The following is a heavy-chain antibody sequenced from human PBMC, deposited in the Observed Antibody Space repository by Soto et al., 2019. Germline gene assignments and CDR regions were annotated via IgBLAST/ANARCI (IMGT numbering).Heavy chain of an antibody. V-gene: IGHV1-69*01. CDR2: IIPIFGTA. CDR3: ASGEFFGVVINPTYWYFDL. J-gene: IGHJ2*01. CDR1: GGTFSSYA. D-gene: IGHD3-3*01. Sequence: QVQLVQSGAEVKKPGSSVKVSCKASGGTFSSYAISWVRQAPGQGLEWMGGIIPIFGTANYAQKFQGRVTITADESTSTAYVELSSLRSEDTAVYYCASGEFFGVVINPTYWYFDLWGRGTLVTVSS.